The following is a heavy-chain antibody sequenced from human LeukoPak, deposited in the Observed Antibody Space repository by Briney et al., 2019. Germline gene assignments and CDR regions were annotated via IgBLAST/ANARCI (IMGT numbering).Heavy chain of an antibody. CDR2: VNLQGST. CDR1: GGSITITNY. CDR3: AREGGPYRPLDY. Sequence: SETLSLTCGVSGGSITITNYWTWVRQPPGKGLEWIGEVNLQGSTNYNPSLMGRVAIAVDTSENHISLQLTSVTAADTAVYYCAREGGPYRPLDYSGQGTLVTVSS. J-gene: IGHJ4*02. V-gene: IGHV4-4*02.